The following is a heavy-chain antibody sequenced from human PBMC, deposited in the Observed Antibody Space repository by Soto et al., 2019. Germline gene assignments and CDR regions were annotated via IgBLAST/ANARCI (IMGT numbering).Heavy chain of an antibody. J-gene: IGHJ4*02. CDR2: MNPNSGNT. Sequence: ASVKVSCKASGYTFTSYDINWVRQATGQGLEWMGWMNPNSGNTGYAQKFQGRVTMTRNTSISTAYMELSSLRSEDTAVYYCARGIGPAAMEGMRFYFDYWGQGTLVTVSS. D-gene: IGHD2-2*01. CDR1: GYTFTSYD. CDR3: ARGIGPAAMEGMRFYFDY. V-gene: IGHV1-8*01.